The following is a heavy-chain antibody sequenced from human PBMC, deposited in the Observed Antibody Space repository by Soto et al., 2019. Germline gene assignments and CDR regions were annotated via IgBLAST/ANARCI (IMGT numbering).Heavy chain of an antibody. D-gene: IGHD3-16*01. V-gene: IGHV1-69*18. CDR3: ARDRALIGFDH. J-gene: IGHJ4*02. CDR1: GGSFTSNA. CDR2: VLPILGTT. Sequence: QVHLVQSGAEVKKPGSSVKVSCKDSGGSFTSNAISWVRQAPGQGLEWMGTVLPILGTTNYAQKFKGRVTMTADESTSTDYMELTSLTSEDTAMYYCARDRALIGFDHWGQGSLVTVSS.